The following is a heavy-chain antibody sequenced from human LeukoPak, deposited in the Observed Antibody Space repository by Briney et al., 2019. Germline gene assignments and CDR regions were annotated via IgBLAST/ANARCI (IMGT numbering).Heavy chain of an antibody. J-gene: IGHJ6*03. CDR3: ATHSTRIAVRPSDYYYYMDV. D-gene: IGHD6-6*01. Sequence: ASVKVSCTASGYTFTSYGITWVRQAPGQGLEWMGWISGYNGNTNYAQKLQGRLTMTTDTSTSTAYMELRSLRSDDTALYYCATHSTRIAVRPSDYYYYMDVWGKGTTVTVSS. CDR1: GYTFTSYG. CDR2: ISGYNGNT. V-gene: IGHV1-18*01.